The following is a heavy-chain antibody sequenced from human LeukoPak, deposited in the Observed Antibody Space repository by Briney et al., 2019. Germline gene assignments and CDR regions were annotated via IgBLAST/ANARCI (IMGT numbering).Heavy chain of an antibody. D-gene: IGHD1-26*01. CDR2: ISYDGSNK. J-gene: IGHJ6*02. V-gene: IGHV3-30-3*01. Sequence: GGSLRLSCAASGFTFSSYAMHWVRQAPGKGLEWVAVISYDGSNKYYADSVKGRFTISRDNSKNTLYLQMNSLRAEDTAVYYCARDVVGATGAGYYYYGMDVWGQGTTVTVSS. CDR3: ARDVVGATGAGYYYYGMDV. CDR1: GFTFSSYA.